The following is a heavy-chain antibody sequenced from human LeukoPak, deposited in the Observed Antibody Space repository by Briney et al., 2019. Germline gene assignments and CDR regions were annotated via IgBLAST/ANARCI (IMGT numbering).Heavy chain of an antibody. V-gene: IGHV3-48*03. CDR1: GFTFSSYE. J-gene: IGHJ4*02. CDR3: TTDAPSKMATGDY. Sequence: GGSLRLSCAASGFTFSSYEMNWVRQAPGKGLEWVSYISIGGSTIYYADSVKGRFTISRDNSKNTLYLQMNSLKTEDTAVYYCTTDAPSKMATGDYWGQGTLVTVSS. D-gene: IGHD5-24*01. CDR2: ISIGGSTI.